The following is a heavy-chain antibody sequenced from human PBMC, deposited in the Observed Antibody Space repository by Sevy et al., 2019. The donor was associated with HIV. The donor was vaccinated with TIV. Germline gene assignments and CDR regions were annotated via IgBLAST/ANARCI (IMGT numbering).Heavy chain of an antibody. V-gene: IGHV3-7*01. Sequence: GGSLRLSCAASGFTFTNYWMSWVREAPGKGLEWVANIKQDGSAKYYVDSVKGRFTIFRDNAKNSLYLQMNSLRAEDTAVYYCVKTSYSGYYACDGWGQGTLVTVSS. CDR2: IKQDGSAK. CDR1: GFTFTNYW. D-gene: IGHD3-22*01. CDR3: VKTSYSGYYACDG. J-gene: IGHJ3*01.